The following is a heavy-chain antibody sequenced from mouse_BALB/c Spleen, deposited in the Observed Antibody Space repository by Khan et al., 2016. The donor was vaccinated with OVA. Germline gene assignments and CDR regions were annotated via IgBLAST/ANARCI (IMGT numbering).Heavy chain of an antibody. Sequence: DLVKPGASVKLSCKASGYTFTSYWINWIKQRPGQGLEWIGRISPGSGTPYYNEMFKGKATLTVDTSSSTAYIQLSSLSSEDSAVYFCTRKNYYGSSHYAMDYWGQGTSVTVSS. V-gene: IGHV1S41*01. J-gene: IGHJ4*01. D-gene: IGHD1-1*01. CDR3: TRKNYYGSSHYAMDY. CDR2: ISPGSGTP. CDR1: GYTFTSYW.